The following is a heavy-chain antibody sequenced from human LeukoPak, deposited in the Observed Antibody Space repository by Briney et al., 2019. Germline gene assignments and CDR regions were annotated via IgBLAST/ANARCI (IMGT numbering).Heavy chain of an antibody. Sequence: GGSLRLSCAASGFTVSSNYMSWVRQAPGKGLERVSTISGSGASTYYADSVKGRFTISRDNSKNTLYLQMNSLRAEDTAVYYCVRSTYSSGWYWGQGTLVTVSS. CDR1: GFTVSSNY. V-gene: IGHV3-23*01. J-gene: IGHJ4*02. CDR3: VRSTYSSGWY. D-gene: IGHD6-19*01. CDR2: ISGSGAST.